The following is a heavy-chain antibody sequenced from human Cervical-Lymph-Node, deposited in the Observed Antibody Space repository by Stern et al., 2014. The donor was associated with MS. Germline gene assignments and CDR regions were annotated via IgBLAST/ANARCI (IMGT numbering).Heavy chain of an antibody. CDR2: IYTDGIST. Sequence: EVQLVESGGGLVQPGGSLRVSCAASGFTFSSYWMTWVRQAPGKGLEWVARIYTDGISTTYADSVKGRFTVSRDNAKDTLYLQMNSLRAEDTAVYYCARVTGGHFSSWYFDLWGRGTLVTVSS. V-gene: IGHV3-74*01. CDR3: ARVTGGHFSSWYFDL. D-gene: IGHD3-9*01. CDR1: GFTFSSYW. J-gene: IGHJ2*01.